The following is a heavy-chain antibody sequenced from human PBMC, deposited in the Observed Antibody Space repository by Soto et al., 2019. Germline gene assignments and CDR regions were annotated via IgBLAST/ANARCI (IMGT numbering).Heavy chain of an antibody. CDR2: IYHSGST. V-gene: IGHV4-38-2*02. D-gene: IGHD1-26*01. CDR3: AREWGQEYSRWWELLGYYYGMDV. Sequence: SETLSLTCTVSGYSISSGYYWGWIRQPPGKGLEWIGSIYHSGSTYYNPSLKSRVTISVDTSKNQFSLKLSSVTTADTAVYYCAREWGQEYSRWWELLGYYYGMDVWGQGTTVTVSS. CDR1: GYSISSGYY. J-gene: IGHJ6*02.